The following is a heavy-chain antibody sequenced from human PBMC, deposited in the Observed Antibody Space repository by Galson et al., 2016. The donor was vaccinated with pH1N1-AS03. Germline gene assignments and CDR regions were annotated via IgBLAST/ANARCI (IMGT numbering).Heavy chain of an antibody. Sequence: SLRLSYAASGFTFSNYAMTWVRQAPGKGLEWVSSISGSGGSTNSADSVRDRFSISRDNSKNTLFLQMNRLRADDTAVYYCAKKFYYDSSGHHLDVADVWGQGTAVTVSS. CDR3: AKKFYYDSSGHHLDVADV. J-gene: IGHJ3*01. D-gene: IGHD3-22*01. V-gene: IGHV3-23*01. CDR1: GFTFSNYA. CDR2: ISGSGGST.